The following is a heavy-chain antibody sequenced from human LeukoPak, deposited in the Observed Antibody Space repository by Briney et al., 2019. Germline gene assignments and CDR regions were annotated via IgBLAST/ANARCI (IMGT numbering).Heavy chain of an antibody. CDR1: GGSFSGYY. J-gene: IGHJ4*02. Sequence: PSETLSLTCAVYGGSFSGYYWSWIREPPGKGLEWIGEINHSGSTNYNPSLRSRVTVSVHTSKNQLSLKLSSVTAADTAVYYCARQWLVSPLFDYWGQGTLVTVSS. V-gene: IGHV4-34*01. CDR2: INHSGST. CDR3: ARQWLVSPLFDY. D-gene: IGHD6-19*01.